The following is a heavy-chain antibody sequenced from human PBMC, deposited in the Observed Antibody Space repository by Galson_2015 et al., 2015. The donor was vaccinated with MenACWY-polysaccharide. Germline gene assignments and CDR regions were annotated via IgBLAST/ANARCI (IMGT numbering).Heavy chain of an antibody. D-gene: IGHD3-16*01. Sequence: SMRLSCEASGFTFSGNWMHWVRQAPGKGLVWVSRIDSDGRSTSYADTVKGRFTTSRDPAKNTPYMQLNSLSAEATAVYYCARGGGRYPENYYFDYGGQGTLVTVSS. CDR3: ARGGGRYPENYYFDY. CDR1: GFTFSGNW. J-gene: IGHJ4*02. V-gene: IGHV3-74*01. CDR2: IDSDGRST.